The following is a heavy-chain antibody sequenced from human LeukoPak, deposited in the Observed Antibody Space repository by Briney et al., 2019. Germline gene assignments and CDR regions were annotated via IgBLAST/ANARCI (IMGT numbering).Heavy chain of an antibody. CDR2: IKQDGSEK. CDR1: GFTFSSYW. D-gene: IGHD3-3*01. J-gene: IGHJ5*02. CDR3: ARERSITIFGVAFNWFDP. Sequence: PGGSLRLSCAASGFTFSSYWMSWVRQAPGKGLEWVANIKQDGSEKYYVDSVKGRFTISRDNAKNSPYLQMNSLRAEDTAVYYCARERSITIFGVAFNWFDPWGQGTLVTVSS. V-gene: IGHV3-7*01.